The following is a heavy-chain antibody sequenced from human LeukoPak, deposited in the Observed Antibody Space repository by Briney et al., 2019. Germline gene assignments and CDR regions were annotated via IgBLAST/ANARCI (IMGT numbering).Heavy chain of an antibody. CDR1: GFTFSSYA. J-gene: IGHJ4*02. D-gene: IGHD6-25*01. CDR3: AKDLRRIAAYYFDY. Sequence: GRSLRLSCAASGFTFSSYAIHWVRQAPGKGLEWVAVISSDGRDKLHADSVKGRFTISRDNSKNTLFLQTNSLRPEDTAVYYCAKDLRRIAAYYFDYWGQGTLVTVSS. CDR2: ISSDGRDK. V-gene: IGHV3-30*18.